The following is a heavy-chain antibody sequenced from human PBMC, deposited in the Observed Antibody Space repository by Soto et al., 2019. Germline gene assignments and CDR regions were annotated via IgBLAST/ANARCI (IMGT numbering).Heavy chain of an antibody. CDR1: GFTFSNYA. J-gene: IGHJ4*02. D-gene: IGHD6-13*01. Sequence: VGSLRLSCAPSGFTFSNYAMFWFRQAPGNGLEWVSTIFAGGGSTYYADSVKGRFTISRDNAKNTLYLQMNSLRAEDTAVYYCARSVGYDFESWGQGTLVTVSS. V-gene: IGHV3-23*01. CDR3: ARSVGYDFES. CDR2: IFAGGGST.